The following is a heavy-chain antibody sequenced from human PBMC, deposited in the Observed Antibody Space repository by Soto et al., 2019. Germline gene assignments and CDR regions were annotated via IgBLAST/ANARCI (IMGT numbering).Heavy chain of an antibody. J-gene: IGHJ6*02. D-gene: IGHD6-19*01. V-gene: IGHV1-3*01. Sequence: QVQLVQSGAEVKKPGASVKVSCKASGYTFTSYAMHWVRQAPGQRLEWMGWINAGNGNTKYSQKFQGRVTITRDTTARTGLMELSRLKSEDTALYYCARDFAVAGSSDYYYGMDVWGQGTTVTVSS. CDR3: ARDFAVAGSSDYYYGMDV. CDR1: GYTFTSYA. CDR2: INAGNGNT.